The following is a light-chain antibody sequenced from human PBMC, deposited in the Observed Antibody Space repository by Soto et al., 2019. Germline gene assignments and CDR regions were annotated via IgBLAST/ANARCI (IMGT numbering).Light chain of an antibody. V-gene: IGLV2-11*01. CDR3: CSYLGSYSYV. Sequence: QSVLTQPRSVSGSPGQSVTISCTGTSSDVGGYDSVSWYQQQPGKAPKLLIYDVTKRPSGVPSRFSGSKSGNTASLTISGLQAEDEADYYCCSYLGSYSYVFGTGTKVTVL. CDR2: DVT. J-gene: IGLJ1*01. CDR1: SSDVGGYDS.